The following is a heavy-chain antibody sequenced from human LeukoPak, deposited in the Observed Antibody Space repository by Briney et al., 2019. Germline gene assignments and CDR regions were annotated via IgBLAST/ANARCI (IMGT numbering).Heavy chain of an antibody. Sequence: GGSLRLSCAASGFTFSSYSMNWVRQAPGKGLEWVSSISSSSSSYIYYADSEKGRFTISRDNAKNSLYLQMNSLRAEDTAVYYCASIMTTVVFDYWGQGTLVTVSS. D-gene: IGHD4-23*01. CDR3: ASIMTTVVFDY. J-gene: IGHJ4*02. V-gene: IGHV3-21*01. CDR2: ISSSSSSYI. CDR1: GFTFSSYS.